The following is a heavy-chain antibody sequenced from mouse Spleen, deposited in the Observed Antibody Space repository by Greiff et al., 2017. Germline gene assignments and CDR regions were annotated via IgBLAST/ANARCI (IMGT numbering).Heavy chain of an antibody. Sequence: EVKLMESGGDLVKPGGSLKLSCAASGFTFSSYGMSWVRQTPDKRLEWVATISSGGSYTYYPDSVKGRFTISRDNAKNTLYLQMSSLKSEDTAMYYCARHDWLDYWGQGTTLTVSS. CDR3: ARHDWLDY. J-gene: IGHJ2*01. CDR1: GFTFSSYG. D-gene: IGHD2-13*01. V-gene: IGHV5-6*01. CDR2: ISSGGSYT.